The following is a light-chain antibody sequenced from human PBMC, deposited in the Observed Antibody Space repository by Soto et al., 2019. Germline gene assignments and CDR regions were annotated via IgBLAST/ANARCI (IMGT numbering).Light chain of an antibody. CDR3: QCYDNSLNHVV. CDR2: GDN. Sequence: QSVLTQPPSVSGAPGQRVTIPCTGSSSNIGSFYDVHWYQQLPGTVPKLLIYGDNNRPSGVPDRFSGSKSGTAASLAITGLQTEDEADYYCQCYDNSLNHVVFGGGTKVTVL. J-gene: IGLJ2*01. V-gene: IGLV1-40*01. CDR1: SSNIGSFYD.